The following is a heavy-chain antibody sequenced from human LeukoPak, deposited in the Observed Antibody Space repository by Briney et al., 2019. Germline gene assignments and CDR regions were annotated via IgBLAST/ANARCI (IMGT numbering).Heavy chain of an antibody. Sequence: PSETLSLTCAVYGGSFSGYYWSWIRQPPGKGLEWIGGINHSGSTNYNPSLKSRVTISVDTSKNQFSLKLSSVTAADTAVYYCAREVVAAPSPRAYYYYYGMDVWGQGTTVTVSS. J-gene: IGHJ6*02. CDR1: GGSFSGYY. CDR3: AREVVAAPSPRAYYYYYGMDV. CDR2: INHSGST. V-gene: IGHV4-34*01. D-gene: IGHD2-15*01.